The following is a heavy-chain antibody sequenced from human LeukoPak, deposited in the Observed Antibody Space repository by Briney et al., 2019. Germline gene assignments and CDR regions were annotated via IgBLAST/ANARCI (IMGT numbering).Heavy chain of an antibody. CDR1: GGSFSGYY. CDR3: ARRIVGTSRAFDI. V-gene: IGHV4-34*01. J-gene: IGHJ3*02. D-gene: IGHD1-26*01. Sequence: SETLSLTCAVYGGSFSGYYWSWIRQPPGKGLEWIGEINHSGSTNYNPSLKSRVTISVDTSKIQFSLKLSSVTAADTAVYYCARRIVGTSRAFDIWGQGTMVTVSS. CDR2: INHSGST.